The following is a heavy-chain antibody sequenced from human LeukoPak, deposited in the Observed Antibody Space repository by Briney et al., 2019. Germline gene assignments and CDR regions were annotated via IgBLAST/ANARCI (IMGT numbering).Heavy chain of an antibody. CDR3: ARDSRTYYDFWSGYSSTLYFDY. D-gene: IGHD3-3*01. CDR2: ISAYNGNT. Sequence: ASVKVSCKASGYTFTSYGISWVRPAPGQGLEWMGWISAYNGNTNYAQKLQGRVTMTTDTSTSTAYMELRSLRSDDTAVYYCARDSRTYYDFWSGYSSTLYFDYWGQGTLVTVSS. J-gene: IGHJ4*02. CDR1: GYTFTSYG. V-gene: IGHV1-18*01.